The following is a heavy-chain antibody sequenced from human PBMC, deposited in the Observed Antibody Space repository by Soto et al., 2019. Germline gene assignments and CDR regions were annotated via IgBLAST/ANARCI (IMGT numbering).Heavy chain of an antibody. D-gene: IGHD3-10*01. CDR2: IYHSGST. CDR1: GGSSRSGGYS. CDR3: ARENNVLPGGYFDY. V-gene: IGHV4-30-2*01. J-gene: IGHJ4*02. Sequence: PSVTLCLTCAVSGGSSRSGGYSCSCIRQPPGKGLEWIGYIYHSGSTYYNPSLKSRVTISVDRSKNQFSLKLSSVTAADTAVYYCARENNVLPGGYFDYWGQGTLVTVSS.